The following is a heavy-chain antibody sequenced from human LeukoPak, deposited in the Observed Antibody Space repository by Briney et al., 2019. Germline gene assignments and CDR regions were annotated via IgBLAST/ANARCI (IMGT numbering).Heavy chain of an antibody. D-gene: IGHD3-22*01. CDR1: GYTLTELS. V-gene: IGHV1-24*01. CDR3: ATRDYYDSSGYLHFDY. Sequence: GASVKVSCKVSGYTLTELSMHWVRQAPGKGLEWMGGFDPEDGETIYAQKFQGRVTMTGDTSTDTAYMELSSLRSEDTAVYYCATRDYYDSSGYLHFDYWGQGTLVTVSS. J-gene: IGHJ4*02. CDR2: FDPEDGET.